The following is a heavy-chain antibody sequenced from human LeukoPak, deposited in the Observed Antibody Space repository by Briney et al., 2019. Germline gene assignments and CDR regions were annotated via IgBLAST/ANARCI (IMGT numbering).Heavy chain of an antibody. CDR3: VTYYFDSSGPKKNY. CDR1: GGSISSSNW. Sequence: SGTLSLTCAVSGGSISSSNWWSWIRQPPGKGLEWIGEINHSGSTNYNPSLKSRVTISVDTSKKQFSLKLSSVTAADTAVHYCVTYYFDSSGPKKNYWGQGTLVTVSS. CDR2: INHSGST. D-gene: IGHD3-22*01. V-gene: IGHV4-4*02. J-gene: IGHJ4*02.